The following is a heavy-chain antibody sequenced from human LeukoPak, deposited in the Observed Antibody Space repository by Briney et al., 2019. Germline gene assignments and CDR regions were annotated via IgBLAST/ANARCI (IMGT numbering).Heavy chain of an antibody. V-gene: IGHV3-23*01. CDR3: AKDQRPDSGYDIDY. CDR2: IFPNGGTT. D-gene: IGHD5-12*01. CDR1: GFTFSTYS. Sequence: GDSLRLSCAASGFTFSTYSTAWVRQAPRKGLEWVSYIFPNGGTTYYADSVKGRFTISRDNSKNTLYLQMHSLRAEDTAVYYCAKDQRPDSGYDIDYWGQGTLVTVSS. J-gene: IGHJ4*02.